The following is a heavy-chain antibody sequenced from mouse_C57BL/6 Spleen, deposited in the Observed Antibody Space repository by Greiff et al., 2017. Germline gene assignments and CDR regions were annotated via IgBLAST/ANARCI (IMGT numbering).Heavy chain of an antibody. CDR1: GFSLSTSGMG. J-gene: IGHJ4*01. V-gene: IGHV8-12*01. Sequence: QVTLKECGPGILQSSQTLSLTCSFSGFSLSTSGMGVSWIRQPSGKGLEWLAHIYWDDDKRYNPSLKSRLTISKDTSRNQVFLKITSVDTADTATYYCARRGCYYGSSYDYYAMDYWGQGTSVTVSS. CDR3: ARRGCYYGSSYDYYAMDY. D-gene: IGHD1-1*01. CDR2: IYWDDDK.